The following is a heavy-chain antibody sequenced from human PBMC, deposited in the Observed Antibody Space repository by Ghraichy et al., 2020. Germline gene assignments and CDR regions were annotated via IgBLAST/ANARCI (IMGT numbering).Heavy chain of an antibody. CDR1: GGSISSYY. CDR2: IYYSGST. Sequence: SETLSLTCTVSGGSISSYYWSWIRQPPGKGLEWIGYIYYSGSTNYNPSLKSRVTISVDTSKNQFSLKLSSVTAADTAVYYCARLGGIVVVGYYYGMDVWGQGTTVTVSS. CDR3: ARLGGIVVVGYYYGMDV. V-gene: IGHV4-59*08. D-gene: IGHD3-22*01. J-gene: IGHJ6*02.